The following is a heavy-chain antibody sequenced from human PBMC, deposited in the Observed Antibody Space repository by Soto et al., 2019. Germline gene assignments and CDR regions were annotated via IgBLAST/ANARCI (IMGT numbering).Heavy chain of an antibody. CDR2: IKSKTDGGTT. D-gene: IGHD2-2*01. CDR1: GFTFSNAW. V-gene: IGHV3-15*07. J-gene: IGHJ6*02. Sequence: GGSLRLSCAASGFTFSNAWMNWVRQAPGKGLEWVGRIKSKTDGGTTDYAAPVKGRFTISRDDSKNTLYLQMNSLKTEDTAVYYCTTAPVVVPAASNYYYYGMDVWGQGTTVTVSS. CDR3: TTAPVVVPAASNYYYYGMDV.